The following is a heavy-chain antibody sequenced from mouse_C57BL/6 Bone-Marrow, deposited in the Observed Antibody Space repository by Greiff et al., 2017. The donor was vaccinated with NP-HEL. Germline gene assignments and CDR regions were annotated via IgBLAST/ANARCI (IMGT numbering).Heavy chain of an antibody. Sequence: VQLQQSGPELVKPGASVKISCKASGYSFTGYYMNWVKQSPEKSLEWIGEINPSTGGTTYNQKFKAKAILTVDKSSSTAYMQLKSLTSEDSAVYYCARSPAYAPHGAMDYWGQGTSVTVSS. CDR1: GYSFTGYY. V-gene: IGHV1-42*01. J-gene: IGHJ4*01. CDR3: ARSPAYAPHGAMDY. D-gene: IGHD2-14*01. CDR2: INPSTGGT.